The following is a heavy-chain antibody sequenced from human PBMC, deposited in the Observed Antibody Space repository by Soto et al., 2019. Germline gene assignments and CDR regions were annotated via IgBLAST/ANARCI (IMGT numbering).Heavy chain of an antibody. CDR3: ARDAMIVDSTKIDY. D-gene: IGHD3-22*01. Sequence: GGSLILSCAASGFTFSSYWMSWVRQAPGKGLEWVANIKQDGSEKYYVDSVKGRFTISRDNAKNSLYLQMNSLRAEDTAVYYCARDAMIVDSTKIDYWGQGTLVTVSS. J-gene: IGHJ4*02. CDR1: GFTFSSYW. V-gene: IGHV3-7*01. CDR2: IKQDGSEK.